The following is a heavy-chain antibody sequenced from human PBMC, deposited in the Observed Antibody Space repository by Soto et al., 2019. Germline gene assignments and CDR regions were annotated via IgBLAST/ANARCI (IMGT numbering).Heavy chain of an antibody. D-gene: IGHD3-3*01. Sequence: SVKVSCKASGGTFSSYAISWVRQAPGQGLEWMGGIIPIFGTANYAQKFQGRVTITADESTSTAYMELSSLRSEDTAVYYCASPKAIFGVYPFDYWGKGTLVTAPQ. CDR3: ASPKAIFGVYPFDY. V-gene: IGHV1-69*13. CDR1: GGTFSSYA. J-gene: IGHJ4*02. CDR2: IIPIFGTA.